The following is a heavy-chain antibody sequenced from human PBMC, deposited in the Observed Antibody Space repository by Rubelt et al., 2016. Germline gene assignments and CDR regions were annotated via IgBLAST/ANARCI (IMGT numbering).Heavy chain of an antibody. Sequence: QVQLHQWGAGLLKPSETLSLTCAVYGGSFSGFYWSWIRQPPGKGLEWIGEIHHSGSTNYNPSLKMRVSISIDTSENQFSLKLRSVTAADTAVYYCARGLSWYFDLWGRGTLVTVSS. J-gene: IGHJ2*01. CDR1: GGSFSGFY. CDR3: ARGLSWYFDL. V-gene: IGHV4-34*01. CDR2: IHHSGST.